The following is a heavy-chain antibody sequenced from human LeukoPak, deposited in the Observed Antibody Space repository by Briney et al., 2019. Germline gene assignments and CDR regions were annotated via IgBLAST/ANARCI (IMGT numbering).Heavy chain of an antibody. J-gene: IGHJ3*02. CDR2: IYTSGST. Sequence: SSETLSLTCTDSGGSISSYYLSWIRQPAGKGLEWIGRIYTSGSTNYNPSLKSRVTMSVDTSKNQFSLKLSSVTAADTSVYYCARDAALYYYDGSGYRTSDAFDIWGQGTMVTVSS. CDR3: ARDAALYYYDGSGYRTSDAFDI. V-gene: IGHV4-4*07. D-gene: IGHD3-22*01. CDR1: GGSISSYY.